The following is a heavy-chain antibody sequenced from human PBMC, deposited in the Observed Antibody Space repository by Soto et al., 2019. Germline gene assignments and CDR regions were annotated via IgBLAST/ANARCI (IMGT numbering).Heavy chain of an antibody. Sequence: EVQLLESGGGLVQPGGSLRLSCAASGFTFSSYAMSWVRQAPGKGLEWVSAISGSGGTTYYADSVKGRFTFSRDNSKNTLYLQRNSLRAEDTAVYYCAKTANGWFSAFDIWGQGTIVTVSS. D-gene: IGHD6-19*01. CDR1: GFTFSSYA. V-gene: IGHV3-23*01. J-gene: IGHJ3*02. CDR3: AKTANGWFSAFDI. CDR2: ISGSGGTT.